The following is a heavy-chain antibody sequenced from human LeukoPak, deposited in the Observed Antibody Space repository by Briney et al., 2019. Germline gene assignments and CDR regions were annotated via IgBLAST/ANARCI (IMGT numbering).Heavy chain of an antibody. D-gene: IGHD2-2*01. CDR3: AKDRCSSTSCYEVGFIDY. J-gene: IGHJ4*02. CDR2: IYSGGST. CDR1: GFTVSSNY. Sequence: GGSLRLSCAASGFTVSSNYMNWVRQAPGKGLEWVSVIYSGGSTYYADSVKGRFTISRDNSKNTLYLQMNSLRAEDTAVYYCAKDRCSSTSCYEVGFIDYWGQGTLVTVSS. V-gene: IGHV3-53*01.